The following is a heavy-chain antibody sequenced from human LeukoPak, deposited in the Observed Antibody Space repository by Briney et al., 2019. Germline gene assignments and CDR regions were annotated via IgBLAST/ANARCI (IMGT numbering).Heavy chain of an antibody. Sequence: GGSLRLSCAASGFTLSSHWMRWVRQAPGKGLVWVARINTDGRTINYADSVEGRFTISRDIAKNTLYLQMNSLRAEDTAVYYCVRVAAGTGSFDIWGQGTMVTVSS. CDR1: GFTLSSHW. CDR3: VRVAAGTGSFDI. CDR2: INTDGRTI. V-gene: IGHV3-74*01. D-gene: IGHD6-13*01. J-gene: IGHJ3*02.